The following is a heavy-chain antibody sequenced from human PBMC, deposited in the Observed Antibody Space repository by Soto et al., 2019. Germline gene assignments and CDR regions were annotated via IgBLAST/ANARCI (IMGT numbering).Heavy chain of an antibody. Sequence: EVQLVESGGGLVQPGGSLRLSCAASGFTFRSYWMSWVRQAPGKGLEWVANINQDGSDKYYVDSVKGRFTISRDNATNSLYLQMTSLSAEDTAVYYCAITSDNYRECVYWGQGTLVTLSS. J-gene: IGHJ4*02. D-gene: IGHD1-1*01. CDR2: INQDGSDK. CDR1: GFTFRSYW. CDR3: AITSDNYRECVY. V-gene: IGHV3-7*01.